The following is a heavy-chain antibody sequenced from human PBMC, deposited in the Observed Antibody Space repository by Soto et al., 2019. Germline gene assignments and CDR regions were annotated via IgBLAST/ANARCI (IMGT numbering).Heavy chain of an antibody. CDR3: ARDTFGYVDGFDV. Sequence: ASVKVSCKASGYTFSLYNINWVRQAPGQGLEWMGWISGYNGKTKYAPTFQGRFTMTTDTSTNTGYMELRSLTSDDTAMYYCARDTFGYVDGFDVWGQGTMVTVSS. CDR2: ISGYNGKT. D-gene: IGHD5-18*01. J-gene: IGHJ3*01. CDR1: GYTFSLYN. V-gene: IGHV1-18*01.